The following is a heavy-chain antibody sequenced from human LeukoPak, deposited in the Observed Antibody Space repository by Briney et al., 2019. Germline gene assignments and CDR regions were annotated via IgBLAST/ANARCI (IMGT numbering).Heavy chain of an antibody. V-gene: IGHV1-69*01. D-gene: IGHD3-10*01. CDR2: IIPIFGTA. J-gene: IGHJ4*02. Sequence: ASVKVSCKASEGTFSSYAISWVRQAPGQGLEWMGGIIPIFGTANYAQKFQGRVTITADESTSTAYMELSSLRSEDTAVYYCARLVDPGYHSGSVSYRDYWGQGTLVTVSS. CDR3: ARLVDPGYHSGSVSYRDY. CDR1: EGTFSSYA.